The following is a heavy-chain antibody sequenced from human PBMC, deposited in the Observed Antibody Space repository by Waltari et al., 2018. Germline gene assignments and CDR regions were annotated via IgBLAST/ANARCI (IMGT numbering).Heavy chain of an antibody. V-gene: IGHV1-2*02. J-gene: IGHJ4*02. CDR2: INPNSGGT. CDR3: ARGRRYEDY. Sequence: QAQLVQSGAQVKKPGASVKVSCKASGYTFTGYYMHWVRQAPGQGLEWMGWINPNSGGTNYAQKFQGRVTMTRDTSISTAYMGRSRMRGDERAVYYCARGRRYEDYWGQGTLGTVAS. CDR1: GYTFTGYY. D-gene: IGHD1-1*01.